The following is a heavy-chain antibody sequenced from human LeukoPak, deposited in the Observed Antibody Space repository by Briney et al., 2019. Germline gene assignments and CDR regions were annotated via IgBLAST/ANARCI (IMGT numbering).Heavy chain of an antibody. V-gene: IGHV3-48*03. CDR3: ARDHMYGGYVDY. CDR2: ISSSGSTI. CDR1: GFTFSSYE. J-gene: IGHJ4*02. Sequence: GGSLRLSCAASGFTFSSYEMNWVRQAPGKGLEWVSYISSSGSTIYYADSVKGRFTISRDNAKNSLYLQMNSLRAEDTAVYYCARDHMYGGYVDYWGQGTLVTVSS. D-gene: IGHD4/OR15-4a*01.